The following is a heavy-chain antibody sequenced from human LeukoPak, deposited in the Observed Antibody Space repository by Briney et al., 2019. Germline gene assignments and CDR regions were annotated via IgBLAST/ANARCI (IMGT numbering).Heavy chain of an antibody. CDR1: GYTFTNYG. Sequence: ASVKVSCKASGYTFTNYGITWVRQAPGQGLEWMGWISCYDGNTNYAQKLQGRVTLTTDTSTTTAYMELRSLTSDDTAVYYCARTRPTVEGWGFGYWGQGTLVTVSS. V-gene: IGHV1-18*01. D-gene: IGHD4-4*01. J-gene: IGHJ4*02. CDR3: ARTRPTVEGWGFGY. CDR2: ISCYDGNT.